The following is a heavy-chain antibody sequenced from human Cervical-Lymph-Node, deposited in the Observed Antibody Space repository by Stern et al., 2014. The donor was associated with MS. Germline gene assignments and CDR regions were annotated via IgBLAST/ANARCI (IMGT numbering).Heavy chain of an antibody. CDR3: ARESYYYDSSGYDY. Sequence: EVQLVESGGGLVKPVGSLRLSCAASGFTFSSYSMNWVRQAPGKGLEWVSSISSSSSYIYYADSVKGRFTISRDNAKNSLYLQMNSLRAEDTAVYYCARESYYYDSSGYDYWGQGTLVTVSS. D-gene: IGHD3-22*01. CDR1: GFTFSSYS. V-gene: IGHV3-21*01. J-gene: IGHJ4*02. CDR2: ISSSSSYI.